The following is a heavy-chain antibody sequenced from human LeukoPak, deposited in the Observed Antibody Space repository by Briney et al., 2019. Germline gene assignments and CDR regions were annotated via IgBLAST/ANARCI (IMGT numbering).Heavy chain of an antibody. Sequence: GESLKISCKGSGYRFTSYWIGWVRQMPGKGLEWMGIIYPGDSNTRYSPSFQGQVTISADKSISTAYLQWSSLKASDTAMYYCARSGYYDSSGYSEYYFDYWGQGTLVTVSS. CDR1: GYRFTSYW. CDR3: ARSGYYDSSGYSEYYFDY. CDR2: IYPGDSNT. D-gene: IGHD3-22*01. V-gene: IGHV5-51*01. J-gene: IGHJ4*02.